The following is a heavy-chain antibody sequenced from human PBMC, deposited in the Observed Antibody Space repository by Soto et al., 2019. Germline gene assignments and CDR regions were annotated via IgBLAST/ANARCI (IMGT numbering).Heavy chain of an antibody. V-gene: IGHV4-31*03. D-gene: IGHD2-21*02. Sequence: QVQLQESGRGLVKPSQTLSLTCTVSGGSISSGGYYWSWIRQHPGKGLEWIGYLYYSGSTYYNPSLKSRVTISVEKSKNQFSLKLSSVTAADTAVYYCARSRGVVTALSAFDIWGQGTMVTASS. CDR2: LYYSGST. CDR3: ARSRGVVTALSAFDI. J-gene: IGHJ3*02. CDR1: GGSISSGGYY.